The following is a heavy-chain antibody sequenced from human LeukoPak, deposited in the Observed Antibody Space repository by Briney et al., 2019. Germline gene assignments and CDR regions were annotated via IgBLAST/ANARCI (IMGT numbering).Heavy chain of an antibody. D-gene: IGHD3-22*01. Sequence: GGSLRLSCAASGFTFNNYAMSWVRQAPGKGLEWVSAISGSGGTTYYADSVKGRFTFSRDNSKNTLYLQMNSLRVEDTAVYYCARDTGLNGYYSVFDYWGQGTLVTVSS. J-gene: IGHJ4*02. CDR1: GFTFNNYA. V-gene: IGHV3-23*01. CDR2: ISGSGGTT. CDR3: ARDTGLNGYYSVFDY.